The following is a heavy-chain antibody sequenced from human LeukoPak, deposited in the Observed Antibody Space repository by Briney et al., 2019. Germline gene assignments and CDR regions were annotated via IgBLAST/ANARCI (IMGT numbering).Heavy chain of an antibody. J-gene: IGHJ4*02. CDR3: ARTHSYYYDSSGYDPFDY. CDR1: GFTFSSYG. Sequence: PGGSLRLSCAASGFTFSSYGMHWVRQAPGKGLEWVSVIYSGGSTYYADSVKGRFTISRDNSKNTLYLQMNSLRAEDTAVYYCARTHSYYYDSSGYDPFDYWGQGTLVTVSS. D-gene: IGHD3-22*01. CDR2: IYSGGST. V-gene: IGHV3-66*01.